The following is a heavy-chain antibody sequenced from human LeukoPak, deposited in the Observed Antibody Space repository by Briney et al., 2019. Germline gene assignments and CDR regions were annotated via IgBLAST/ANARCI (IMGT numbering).Heavy chain of an antibody. J-gene: IGHJ6*03. V-gene: IGHV4-34*01. Sequence: SETLSLTCAVYGGSFSGSYWRWIRQPPGKGLEWIGEINHSESTNYNPSLKSRVTTSVDTSKNQFSLKLSSVTAADTAVYYCARRLRYPYYYYMDVWGKGTTVTVSS. CDR2: INHSEST. CDR3: ARRLRYPYYYYMDV. D-gene: IGHD3-9*01. CDR1: GGSFSGSY.